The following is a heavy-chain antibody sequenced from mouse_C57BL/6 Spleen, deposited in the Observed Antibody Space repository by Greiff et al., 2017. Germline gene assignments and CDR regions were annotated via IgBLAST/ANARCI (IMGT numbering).Heavy chain of an antibody. CDR3: ARITTVVMDY. CDR2: IDPSDSYT. Sequence: QVQLQQPGAELVKPGASVKLSCKASGYTFTSYWMQWVKQRPGQGLEWIGEIDPSDSYTNYNQKFKGKATLTVDTSSSTAYMQLSSLTSEDSAVYYCARITTVVMDYWGQGTSVTVSS. CDR1: GYTFTSYW. J-gene: IGHJ4*01. D-gene: IGHD1-1*01. V-gene: IGHV1-50*01.